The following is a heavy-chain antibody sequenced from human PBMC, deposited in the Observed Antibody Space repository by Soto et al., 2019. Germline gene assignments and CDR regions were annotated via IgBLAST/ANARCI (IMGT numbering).Heavy chain of an antibody. D-gene: IGHD3-3*01. CDR2: ISAGNGNT. V-gene: IGHV1-3*01. Sequence: ASVKVSCKASGYTFTSYAMHWVRQAPGQRLEWMGWISAGNGNTKYSQKFQGRVTITRDTSASTAYMELSSLRSEDTAVYYCARDYDFWSGYAPYSWFDPWGQGTLVTVSS. CDR1: GYTFTSYA. J-gene: IGHJ5*02. CDR3: ARDYDFWSGYAPYSWFDP.